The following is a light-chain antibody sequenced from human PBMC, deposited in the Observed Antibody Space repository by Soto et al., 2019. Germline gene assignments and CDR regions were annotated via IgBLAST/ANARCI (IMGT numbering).Light chain of an antibody. V-gene: IGKV4-1*01. CDR1: QSVLHSSNNKNY. J-gene: IGKJ4*02. Sequence: DIVMTQSPDSLAVSLGKRATINCKASQSVLHSSNNKNYLAWYQQKPGQPPKLLIYWASTRESGVPDRFSGSGSETDFTLTISSLQAEDVAVYYCQQYYSTPLTFGGGTKVEIK. CDR2: WAS. CDR3: QQYYSTPLT.